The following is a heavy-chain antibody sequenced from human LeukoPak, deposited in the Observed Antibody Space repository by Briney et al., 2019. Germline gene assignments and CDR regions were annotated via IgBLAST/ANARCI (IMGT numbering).Heavy chain of an antibody. CDR1: GFTFSSYA. CDR2: VSSDGSNR. CDR3: ARDGSIAATGAFDY. J-gene: IGHJ4*02. Sequence: GGFLRLSCAASGFTFSSYALQWVRQAPGQGLEWVAVVSSDGSNRFYADSVKGRFTVSRDNSKNTLYLQMNTLRAEDTAVYYCARDGSIAATGAFDYWGQGTLVTVSS. D-gene: IGHD6-13*01. V-gene: IGHV3-30-3*01.